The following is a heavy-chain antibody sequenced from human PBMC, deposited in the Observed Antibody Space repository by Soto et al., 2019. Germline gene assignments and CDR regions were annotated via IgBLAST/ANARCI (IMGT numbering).Heavy chain of an antibody. V-gene: IGHV3-30-3*01. CDR2: ISYDGSNK. CDR1: GFTFSSYA. D-gene: IGHD6-6*01. Sequence: QVQLVESGGGVVQPGRSLRLSCAASGFTFSSYAMHWVRQAPGKGLEWVAVISYDGSNKYYADSVKGRFTISRDNSKNTLYLQMNSLRAEDTAVYYCARPHPYSSSSSYYYYGMDVW. J-gene: IGHJ6*01. CDR3: ARPHPYSSSSSYYYYGMDV.